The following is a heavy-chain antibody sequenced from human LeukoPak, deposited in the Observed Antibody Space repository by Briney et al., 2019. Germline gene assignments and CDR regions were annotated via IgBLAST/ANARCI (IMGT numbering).Heavy chain of an antibody. CDR1: GYSFTSYW. CDR2: ICPGDSDT. J-gene: IGHJ4*02. D-gene: IGHD3-22*01. Sequence: KPGESLKISCKAFGYSFTSYWIGWVRPLPGKGLDWMGIICPGDSDTRSSPSFQGQVSISADKSISPASLQWSSLKASDTAIYYCARTPSYDSSGYDVYWGQGTLVTVSS. V-gene: IGHV5-51*03. CDR3: ARTPSYDSSGYDVY.